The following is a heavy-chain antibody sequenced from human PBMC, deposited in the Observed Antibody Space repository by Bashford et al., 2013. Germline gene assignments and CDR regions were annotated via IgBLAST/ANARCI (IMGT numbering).Heavy chain of an antibody. CDR3: ARDRPFHGDFYFDL. Sequence: ASVKVSCKASGYTFTGQFMHWVRQAPGQGLEWMGWINPNSGGTDYAQKFQGRVTMTRDTSISTAYMELTSLTSDDTAVYYCARDRPFHGDFYFDLWGQGTLVTVSS. CDR1: GYTFTGQF. CDR2: INPNSGGT. V-gene: IGHV1-2*02. D-gene: IGHD4-17*01. J-gene: IGHJ4*02.